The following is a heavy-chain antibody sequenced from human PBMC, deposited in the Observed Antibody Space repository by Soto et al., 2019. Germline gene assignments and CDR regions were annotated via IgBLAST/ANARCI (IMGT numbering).Heavy chain of an antibody. CDR1: GFNFSNYA. Sequence: EVQLLESGGGSVQPGGSLRLSCAASGFNFSNYAMSWVRQAPGKGLEWASGISGSGGSTVYADSVKGRFTISRESSKTKLHVKMNSLRGEDTAVYYCEKLTSSGWYRPSDYWGQGNLVTVSS. V-gene: IGHV3-23*01. CDR3: EKLTSSGWYRPSDY. J-gene: IGHJ4*02. D-gene: IGHD6-19*01. CDR2: ISGSGGST.